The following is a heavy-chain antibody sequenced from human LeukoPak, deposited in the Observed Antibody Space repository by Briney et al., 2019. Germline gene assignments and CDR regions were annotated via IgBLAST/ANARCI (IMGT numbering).Heavy chain of an antibody. J-gene: IGHJ4*02. CDR2: INWNGGST. CDR1: GFTFDDYG. Sequence: GGSLRLSCAASGFTFDDYGMSWVRQAPGKGLEWVSGINWNGGSTGYADSVKGRFSISRDNAKNSLYLQMNSLRPEDTAVYYCAKDSKRWKTYYYEAGSYYFDYWGQGTRVTVSS. CDR3: AKDSKRWKTYYYEAGSYYFDY. D-gene: IGHD3-10*01. V-gene: IGHV3-20*04.